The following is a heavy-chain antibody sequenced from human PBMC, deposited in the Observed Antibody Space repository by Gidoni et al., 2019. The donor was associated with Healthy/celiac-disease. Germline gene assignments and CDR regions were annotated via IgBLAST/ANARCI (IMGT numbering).Heavy chain of an antibody. CDR3: VKDRLAAVAGHGWFDP. Sequence: EVDLVESGGGLVQHGRYLRLSCAASGFTFGDYAFHWVRQAPGKGLEWVSGISWNSLTIAYADSVKGRFTISRDNAKNSLYLQMNSLKTDDTALYYCVKDRLAAVAGHGWFDPWGQGTLVTVSS. CDR1: GFTFGDYA. V-gene: IGHV3-9*01. D-gene: IGHD6-19*01. J-gene: IGHJ5*02. CDR2: ISWNSLTI.